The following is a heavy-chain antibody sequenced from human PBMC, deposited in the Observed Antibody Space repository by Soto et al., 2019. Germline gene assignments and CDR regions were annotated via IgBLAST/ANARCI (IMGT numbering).Heavy chain of an antibody. J-gene: IGHJ5*02. CDR2: ISGSGGST. D-gene: IGHD3-9*01. V-gene: IGHV3-23*01. CDR1: GFTFSSYA. Sequence: EVQLLESGGGLVQPGGSLRLSCAASGFTFSSYAMSWVRQAPGKGLEWVSAISGSGGSTYYADSVKGRFTISRDNSKNTLYLQMNSLRAEDTAVYYCEKDIDDDILTGYSSPIIPWGQGTLVTVSS. CDR3: EKDIDDDILTGYSSPIIP.